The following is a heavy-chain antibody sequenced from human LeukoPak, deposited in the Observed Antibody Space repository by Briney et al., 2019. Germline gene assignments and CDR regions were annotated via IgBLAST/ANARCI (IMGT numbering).Heavy chain of an antibody. CDR1: GASISTYY. CDR3: ARVRGTFETD. V-gene: IGHV4-59*01. D-gene: IGHD2/OR15-2a*01. J-gene: IGHJ1*01. CDR2: LYYSGST. Sequence: SETLSLTCTVSGASISTYYWSWIRQPPGKGLEWIGYLYYSGSTTYSPSLKSRVTMSVHTSKSQFSLKLNSPTAPHTAIYYCARVRGTFETDWGQGTLVTVSS.